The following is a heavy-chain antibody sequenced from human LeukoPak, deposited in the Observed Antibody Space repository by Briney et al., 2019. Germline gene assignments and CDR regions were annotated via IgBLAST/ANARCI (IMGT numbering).Heavy chain of an antibody. J-gene: IGHJ4*02. CDR1: GGSFSGYY. CDR3: ARGRGSYYDSSGRALRY. D-gene: IGHD3-22*01. CDR2: INHSGST. Sequence: SETLSLTCAIYGGSFSGYYWSWIRQPPGKGLEWIGEINHSGSTNYNPSLKSRVTISVDTSKNQFSLRLSSVTAADTAVYYCARGRGSYYDSSGRALRYWGQGTLVTVSS. V-gene: IGHV4-34*01.